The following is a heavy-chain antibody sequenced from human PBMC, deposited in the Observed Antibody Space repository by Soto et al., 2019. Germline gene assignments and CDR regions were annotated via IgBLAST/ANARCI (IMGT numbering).Heavy chain of an antibody. J-gene: IGHJ4*02. Sequence: ASVKVSCKVSGYTLTELSMHWVRQAPGKGLEWMGGFDPEDADTIYAQKFQGRVTMTEDTSTDTAYMELGNLRSEDTAVYYCATLKSDLGLSGNYFNYFDYWGQGTLVTVSS. CDR3: ATLKSDLGLSGNYFNYFDY. CDR1: GYTLTELS. CDR2: FDPEDADT. D-gene: IGHD3-10*01. V-gene: IGHV1-24*01.